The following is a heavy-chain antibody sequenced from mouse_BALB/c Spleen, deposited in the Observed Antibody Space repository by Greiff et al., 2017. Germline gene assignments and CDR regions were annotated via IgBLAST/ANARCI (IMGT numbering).Heavy chain of an antibody. Sequence: EVKLMESGPSLVKPSQTLSLTCSVTGDSITSGYWNWIRKFPGNKLEYMGYISYSGSTYYNPSLKSRISITRDTSKNQYYLQLNSVTTEDTATYYCARGKAGGGLRYFDVWGAGTTVTVSS. CDR3: ARGKAGGGLRYFDV. D-gene: IGHD2-2*01. V-gene: IGHV3-8*02. J-gene: IGHJ1*01. CDR1: GDSITSGY. CDR2: ISYSGST.